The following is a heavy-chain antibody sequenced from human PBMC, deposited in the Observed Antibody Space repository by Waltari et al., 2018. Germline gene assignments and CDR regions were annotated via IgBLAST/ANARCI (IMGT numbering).Heavy chain of an antibody. Sequence: QLQLQESGPGLVKPSETLSLTCTVSGGSISSSSYYWGWLRQPPGKGLEWIGSIYYTGTTYYNPSLKSRVTMSVDTSKNQFSLKLTSVTAADTAVYYCARLTGYMDVWGKGATVIASS. CDR3: ARLTGYMDV. J-gene: IGHJ6*03. V-gene: IGHV4-39*01. CDR2: IYYTGTT. CDR1: GGSISSSSYY.